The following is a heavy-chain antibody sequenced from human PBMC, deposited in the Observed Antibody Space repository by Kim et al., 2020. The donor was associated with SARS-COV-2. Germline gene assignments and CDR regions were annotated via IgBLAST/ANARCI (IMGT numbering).Heavy chain of an antibody. J-gene: IGHJ4*03. D-gene: IGHD3-10*01. CDR1: GGYFSGYY. CDR3: ARGITMVRGVIMTAQKYYIDS. Sequence: SETLSLTCAVYGGYFSGYYWSWIRQPPGKGLEWIGEINHSGTTNYNPSLKSRVTISVDTSKNQFSLKLSSVTAADTAVYYCARGITMVRGVIMTAQKYYIDSWGHGTLVTVSS. V-gene: IGHV4-34*01. CDR2: INHSGTT.